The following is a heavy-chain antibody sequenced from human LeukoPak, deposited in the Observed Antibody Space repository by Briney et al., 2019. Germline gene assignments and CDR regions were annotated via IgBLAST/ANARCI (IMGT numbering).Heavy chain of an antibody. CDR1: GYSFTNYD. CDR2: MHPNSGNT. D-gene: IGHD4-17*01. Sequence: ASVKVSCKASGYSFTNYDINWVRQAPGQGLEWMGWMHPNSGNTGYAQKFQGRITMTRNTSINTAYMELSSLRSEDTAVYYCARGTVTALFDYWGPGTLVAVSS. J-gene: IGHJ4*02. V-gene: IGHV1-8*01. CDR3: ARGTVTALFDY.